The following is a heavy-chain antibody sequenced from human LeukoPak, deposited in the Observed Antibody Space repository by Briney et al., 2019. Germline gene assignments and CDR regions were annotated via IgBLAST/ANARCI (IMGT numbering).Heavy chain of an antibody. CDR3: ARRAEMATPDY. V-gene: IGHV4-34*01. CDR2: INHSGST. D-gene: IGHD5-24*01. Sequence: SETLSLTCAVYGGSFSGYYWSWIRQPPGKGLEWIGEINHSGSTNYNPSLKSRATIPVDTSKNQFSLKLSSVTAADTAVYYCARRAEMATPDYWGQGTLVTVSS. J-gene: IGHJ4*02. CDR1: GGSFSGYY.